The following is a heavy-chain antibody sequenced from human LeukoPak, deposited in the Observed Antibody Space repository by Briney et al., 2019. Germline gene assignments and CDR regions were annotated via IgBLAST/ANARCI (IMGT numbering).Heavy chain of an antibody. CDR1: GGSFSGYY. CDR3: AKDFVGASDTFDI. J-gene: IGHJ3*02. CDR2: ISHTGASE. D-gene: IGHD1-26*01. Sequence: ETLSLTCAVYGGSFSGYYWSWVRQAAGKGLEWVSGISHTGASEYYADSVEGRFTISRDNSNDTLYLQMNSLRAEDTAIYYCAKDFVGASDTFDIWGQGTMVTVSS. V-gene: IGHV3-23*01.